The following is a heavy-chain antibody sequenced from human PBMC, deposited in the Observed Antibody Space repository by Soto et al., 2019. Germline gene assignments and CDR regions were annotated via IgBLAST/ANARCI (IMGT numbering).Heavy chain of an antibody. CDR3: ARDLESGDFDY. V-gene: IGHV3-23*01. D-gene: IGHD3-10*01. Sequence: EVQLLESGGGLVQPGGSLRLSCAASGFDFSGYAMGWVRQAPGKGLEWVSAISGSGGTTYYGDFVKGRFTISRDNSNNTLYLQMNSLRAEDTAVYYCARDLESGDFDYWGQGTLVTVSS. CDR1: GFDFSGYA. CDR2: ISGSGGTT. J-gene: IGHJ4*02.